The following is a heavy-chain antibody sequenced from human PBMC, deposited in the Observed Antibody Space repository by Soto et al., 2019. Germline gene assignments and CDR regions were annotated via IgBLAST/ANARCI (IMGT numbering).Heavy chain of an antibody. V-gene: IGHV3-23*01. CDR2: ISGSGGST. Sequence: EVQLLESGGGLVQPGGSLRLSCAASGFTFSSYAMSWVRQAPGKGLEWVSAISGSGGSTYYADSVKGRFTISRDNSKHTLYLQMNSLRAEDTAVYYCALRTGGYDSSFDSGGQGTLVTVSS. CDR1: GFTFSSYA. J-gene: IGHJ4*02. CDR3: ALRTGGYDSSFDS. D-gene: IGHD5-12*01.